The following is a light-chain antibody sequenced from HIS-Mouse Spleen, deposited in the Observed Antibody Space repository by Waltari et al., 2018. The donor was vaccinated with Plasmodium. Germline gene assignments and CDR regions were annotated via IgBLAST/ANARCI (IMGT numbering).Light chain of an antibody. CDR3: QQYNNWPAWT. J-gene: IGKJ1*01. CDR2: GAS. V-gene: IGKV3-15*01. CDR1: QRVSSN. Sequence: EIVMTQSPATLSVSPGERATLSCRASQRVSSNLAWYQQEPGQAPRLLIYGASTRSTGIPSRFSGSGSGTEFTLIISSLQSEDFAVYYCQQYNNWPAWTFGQGTKVEIK.